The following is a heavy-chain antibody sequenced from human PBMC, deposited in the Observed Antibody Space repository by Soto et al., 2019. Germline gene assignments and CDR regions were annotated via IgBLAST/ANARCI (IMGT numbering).Heavy chain of an antibody. CDR3: ASHDHMDY. D-gene: IGHD2-21*01. J-gene: IGHJ4*02. CDR2: ISAYNVNT. CDR1: GYTFTSYG. Sequence: GASVKVSCKASGYTFTSYGISWVRQAPGQGLEWMGWISAYNVNTNYAQKLQGRVTMTTDTSTSTAYMELNSLRAEDTALYFCASHDHMDYWGQGALVTVSS. V-gene: IGHV1-18*01.